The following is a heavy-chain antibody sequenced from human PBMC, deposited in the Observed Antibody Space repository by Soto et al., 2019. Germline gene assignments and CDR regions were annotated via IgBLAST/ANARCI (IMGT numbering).Heavy chain of an antibody. CDR3: AKNPGYYYDSTGYHFDN. CDR1: EFTFSNYA. J-gene: IGHJ4*02. V-gene: IGHV3-23*01. D-gene: IGHD3-22*01. CDR2: ISYGGGTT. Sequence: GGSLRLSCAASEFTFSNYAMSWVRQAPGKGLEWVSAISYGGGTTYYADSVKGRFTISRDNSKNTLYLQMNSLRAEDTAVYYCAKNPGYYYDSTGYHFDNWGQGTPGIVSS.